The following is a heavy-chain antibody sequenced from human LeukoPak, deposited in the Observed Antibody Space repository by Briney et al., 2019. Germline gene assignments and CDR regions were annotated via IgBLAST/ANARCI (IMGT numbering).Heavy chain of an antibody. Sequence: SEALSLTCTVSGGSISSSSYYWGWIRQPPGKGLEWIGSIYYSGSTYYNPSLKSRVTISVDTSKNQFSLKLSSVTAADTAVYYCARVMESGGSRGSGYFDYWGQGTLVTVSS. CDR2: IYYSGST. D-gene: IGHD2-15*01. CDR3: ARVMESGGSRGSGYFDY. J-gene: IGHJ4*02. V-gene: IGHV4-39*01. CDR1: GGSISSSSYY.